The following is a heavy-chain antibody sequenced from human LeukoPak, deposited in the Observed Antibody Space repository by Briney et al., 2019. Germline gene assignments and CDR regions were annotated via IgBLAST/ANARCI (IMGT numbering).Heavy chain of an antibody. D-gene: IGHD3-22*01. Sequence: GGSLRLSCAASGFTFSSYGMHWVRQAPGKGLEWVAFIRYDGSNKYYADSVKGRFTISRDNSKNTLYLQMNSLRAEDTAVYYCAKDEGYRYYYDSSGCLQYWGQGTLVTVSS. CDR3: AKDEGYRYYYDSSGCLQY. J-gene: IGHJ4*02. V-gene: IGHV3-30*02. CDR1: GFTFSSYG. CDR2: IRYDGSNK.